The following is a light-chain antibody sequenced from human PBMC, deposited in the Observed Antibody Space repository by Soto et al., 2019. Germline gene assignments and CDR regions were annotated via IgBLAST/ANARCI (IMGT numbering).Light chain of an antibody. V-gene: IGKV3-20*01. CDR1: QSISSSY. Sequence: EIVLTQSPGTLSLSPGERATLSCRASQSISSSYLACYQQKPGQAPRLLIYGASSRATGIPDRFSGSGSGTDFTLTISSLEPEDFAVYYCQQYGTSLLTFGGGTKVEIK. CDR3: QQYGTSLLT. CDR2: GAS. J-gene: IGKJ4*01.